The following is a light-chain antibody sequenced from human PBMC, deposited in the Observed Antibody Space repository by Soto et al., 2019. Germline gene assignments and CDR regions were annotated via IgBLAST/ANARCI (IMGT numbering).Light chain of an antibody. J-gene: IGLJ2*01. V-gene: IGLV2-11*01. CDR2: DVN. CDR3: CSYAGSYTLV. Sequence: QSALTQPRSVSGSPGQSVTLSCTGTSSYVGGYHYVSWYQHHPGKAPKIIIYDVNKRPSGVPDRFSGSKSGNTASLTISGLQTEDEADYYCCSYAGSYTLVFGGGPKLTVL. CDR1: SSYVGGYHY.